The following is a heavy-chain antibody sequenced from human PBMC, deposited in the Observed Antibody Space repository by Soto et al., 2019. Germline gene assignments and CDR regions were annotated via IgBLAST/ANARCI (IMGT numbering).Heavy chain of an antibody. D-gene: IGHD1-1*01. CDR2: IYYNGST. CDR1: GGSISGYY. V-gene: IGHV4-59*12. Sequence: SETLSLTCTVSGGSISGYYWSWIRQPPGKGLEWIDYIYYNGSTNYNPSLKSRVTISVDTSKNQFSLKLSSVTAADTALYYCATTNIQHWSLAYWGQGILVSVSS. J-gene: IGHJ4*02. CDR3: ATTNIQHWSLAY.